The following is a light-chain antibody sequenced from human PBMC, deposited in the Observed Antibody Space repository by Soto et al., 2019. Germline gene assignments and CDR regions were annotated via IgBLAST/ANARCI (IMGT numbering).Light chain of an antibody. CDR2: DVS. V-gene: IGLV2-14*01. J-gene: IGLJ1*01. CDR3: SSYTTSPLSYV. Sequence: QSALTQPASVSGSPGQSITISCTGTSXDIGGYNYVSWYQQHPGKVPKLMIYDVSNRPSGVSNRFSGSKSGNTASLTISGLQAEDEADYYCSSYTTSPLSYVFGTGTKVTVL. CDR1: SXDIGGYNY.